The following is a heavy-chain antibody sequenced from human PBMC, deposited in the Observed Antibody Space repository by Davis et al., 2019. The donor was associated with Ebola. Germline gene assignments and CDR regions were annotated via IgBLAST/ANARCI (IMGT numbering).Heavy chain of an antibody. D-gene: IGHD3-10*01. CDR3: AKDRYYGNNPLYYESET. J-gene: IGHJ5*02. CDR2: IIPIFGTA. CDR1: GYTFTGYY. V-gene: IGHV1-69*13. Sequence: SVKVSCKASGYTFTGYYMHWVRQAPGQGLEWMGGIIPIFGTANYAQRFQGRVTITADESRSTAYMELSSLRSEDTAVYYCAKDRYYGNNPLYYESETWGQGTLVTVSS.